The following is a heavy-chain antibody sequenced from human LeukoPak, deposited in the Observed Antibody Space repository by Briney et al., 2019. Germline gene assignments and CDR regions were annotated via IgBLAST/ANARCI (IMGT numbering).Heavy chain of an antibody. CDR1: GFTVSSNY. Sequence: GGSLRLSCAASGFTVSSNYMSWVRQAPGKGLEWVSVIYSGGSTYYADSVKGRFTISRDNSKSTLYLQMNSLRAEDTAVYYCARGRPDWLNDYWGQGTLVTVSS. CDR3: ARGRPDWLNDY. J-gene: IGHJ4*02. CDR2: IYSGGST. V-gene: IGHV3-66*01. D-gene: IGHD3-9*01.